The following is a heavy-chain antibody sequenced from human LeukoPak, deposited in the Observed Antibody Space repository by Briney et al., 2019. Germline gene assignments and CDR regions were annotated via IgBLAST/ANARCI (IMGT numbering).Heavy chain of an antibody. V-gene: IGHV4-4*08. D-gene: IGHD3-9*01. CDR1: GGSISSYY. CDR2: IYYSGST. CDR3: ARDFGDYDILTGYPQ. J-gene: IGHJ4*02. Sequence: SETLSLTCTVSGGSISSYYWSWIRQPPGKGLEWIGYIYYSGSTNYNPSLKSRVIISVDTSKNQFSLKLSSVTAADTAVYYCARDFGDYDILTGYPQWGQGTLVTVSS.